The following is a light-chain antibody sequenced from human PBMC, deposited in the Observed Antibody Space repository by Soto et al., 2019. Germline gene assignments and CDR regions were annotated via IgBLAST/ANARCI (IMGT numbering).Light chain of an antibody. CDR3: QQSYGTPLT. V-gene: IGKV1-39*01. J-gene: IGKJ4*01. Sequence: DMEMTQSPSSLSASVGDRVTITCRASQSISNYLNWYQHKPGKVPKLLIYAASSVQSGVPTRFSCSGSGTDFTLTINSLQPEDFATYYCQQSYGTPLTFGGGTKIEIK. CDR2: AAS. CDR1: QSISNY.